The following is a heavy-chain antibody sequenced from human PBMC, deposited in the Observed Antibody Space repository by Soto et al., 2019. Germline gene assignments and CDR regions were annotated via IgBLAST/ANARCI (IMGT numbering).Heavy chain of an antibody. CDR1: GHTFTSYG. D-gene: IGHD5-18*01. J-gene: IGHJ6*02. V-gene: IGHV1-18*04. CDR3: AREGGYSYGLGYYYYGMDV. CDR2: ISAYNGNA. Sequence: GASVKVSCKASGHTFTSYGISWVRQAPGQGLEWMGWISAYNGNANYAQKLQGGVTMTTDTSTSTAYMELRSLRSDDTAVYYCAREGGYSYGLGYYYYGMDVWGQGTTVTVSS.